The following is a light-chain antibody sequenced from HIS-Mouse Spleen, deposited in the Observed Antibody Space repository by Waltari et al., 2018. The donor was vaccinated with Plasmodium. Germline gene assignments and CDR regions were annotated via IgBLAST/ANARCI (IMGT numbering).Light chain of an antibody. CDR3: QKYNSALGT. Sequence: DIQMTQSASSLSASVGDSVTITCRASQGISNYLAWYQQKPGKVPKLLIYAASTLQSGVHSRFSGSGSGTDFTLTISSLQPEDVATYYCQKYNSALGTFGQGTKVEIK. V-gene: IGKV1-27*01. CDR2: AAS. CDR1: QGISNY. J-gene: IGKJ1*01.